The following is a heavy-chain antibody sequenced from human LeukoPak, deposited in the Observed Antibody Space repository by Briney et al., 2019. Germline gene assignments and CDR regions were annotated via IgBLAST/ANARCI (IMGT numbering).Heavy chain of an antibody. J-gene: IGHJ4*02. Sequence: SETLSLTCAVYGGSFSGYYWSWIRQPPGKGLEWIGEINRSGSTNYNPSLKSRVTISVDTSKNQFSLKLSSVTAADTAVYYCARELGYCSGGSCSEGDYWGQGTLVTVSS. V-gene: IGHV4-34*01. CDR2: INRSGST. CDR1: GGSFSGYY. D-gene: IGHD2-15*01. CDR3: ARELGYCSGGSCSEGDY.